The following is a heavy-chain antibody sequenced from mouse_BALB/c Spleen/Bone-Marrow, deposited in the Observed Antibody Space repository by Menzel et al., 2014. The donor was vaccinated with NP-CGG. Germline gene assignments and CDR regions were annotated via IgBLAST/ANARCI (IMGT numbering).Heavy chain of an antibody. D-gene: IGHD2-3*01. CDR1: GFTFSDAW. J-gene: IGHJ3*01. V-gene: IGHV6-6*01. CDR2: IRSKANNLAT. Sequence: EVKLVESGGGLVQPGGSMKLSCVASGFTFSDAWMDWVRQSPEKGLEWVAEIRSKANNLATYYAESVKGRFTISRDDSKSGVYWQINILRAEDPAIYYCMDGILFASGGKGTLVSVSA. CDR3: MDGILFAS.